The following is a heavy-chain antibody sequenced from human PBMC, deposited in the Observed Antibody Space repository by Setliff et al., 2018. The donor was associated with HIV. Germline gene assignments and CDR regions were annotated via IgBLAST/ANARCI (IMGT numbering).Heavy chain of an antibody. CDR2: INEGGSVR. CDR3: ARVVAGS. V-gene: IGHV3-7*01. CDR1: GFTIRGYW. Sequence: PGGSLRLSCAASGFTIRGYWMDWVRQAPGKGLEWVASINEGGSVRFYVDSVKGRFTISRDNAKNSLYLQTSSLRAEDTAVYYCARVVAGSWGQGTLVTVSS. J-gene: IGHJ5*02. D-gene: IGHD6-19*01.